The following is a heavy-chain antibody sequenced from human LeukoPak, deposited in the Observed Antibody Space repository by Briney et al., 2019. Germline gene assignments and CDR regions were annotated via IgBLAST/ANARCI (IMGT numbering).Heavy chain of an antibody. CDR3: ASGRRGGSPDY. D-gene: IGHD3-10*01. V-gene: IGHV4-38-2*01. CDR1: GYSISSGYY. Sequence: SETLSLTCAVSGYSISSGYYWGWIRQPPGKGLEWIGSIYHSGSTYYNPSLKSRVTISVDTSKDQFSLKLSSVTAADTAVYYCASGRRGGSPDYWGQGTLVTVSS. CDR2: IYHSGST. J-gene: IGHJ4*02.